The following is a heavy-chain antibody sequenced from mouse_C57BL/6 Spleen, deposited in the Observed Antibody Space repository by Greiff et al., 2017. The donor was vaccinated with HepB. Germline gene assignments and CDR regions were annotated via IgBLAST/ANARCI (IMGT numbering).Heavy chain of an antibody. Sequence: VQLQQSGPGLVQPSQSLSITCTVSGFSLTSYGVHWVRQSPGKGLEWLGVIWSGGSTDYNAAFISRLSISKDNSKSQVFFKMNSLQADDTAIYYCASYYSNYEGYFDVWGTGTTVTVSS. CDR1: GFSLTSYG. V-gene: IGHV2-2*01. CDR3: ASYYSNYEGYFDV. CDR2: IWSGGST. J-gene: IGHJ1*03. D-gene: IGHD2-5*01.